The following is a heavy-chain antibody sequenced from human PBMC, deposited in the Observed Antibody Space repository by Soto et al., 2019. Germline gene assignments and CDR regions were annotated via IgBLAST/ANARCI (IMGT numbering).Heavy chain of an antibody. D-gene: IGHD1-1*01. J-gene: IGHJ3*02. CDR3: ARRDGTTGTPAAFDI. CDR1: GFTFSSYS. V-gene: IGHV3-21*01. CDR2: ISSSSSCI. Sequence: PGGSLRLSCAASGFTFSSYSMNWVRQAPGKGLEWVSSISSSSSCIYYADSVKGRFTISRDNAKNSLYLQMNSLRAEDTAVYYCARRDGTTGTPAAFDIWGQGTMVTVSS.